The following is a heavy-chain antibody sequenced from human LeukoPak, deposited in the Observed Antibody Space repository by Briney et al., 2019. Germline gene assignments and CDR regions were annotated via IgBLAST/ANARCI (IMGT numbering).Heavy chain of an antibody. CDR2: ISTSGSVK. CDR3: TRGINRWPDY. V-gene: IGHV3-11*01. Sequence: PGGSLRLSCAGSGFIFSDYYMSWIRQAPGKGLEWVSYISTSGSVKHYADSVKGRFTISRDNAKNSMYLQLNSLTAEDTAVYYCTRGINRWPDYWGQGTLVIVSS. CDR1: GFIFSDYY. D-gene: IGHD2-15*01. J-gene: IGHJ4*02.